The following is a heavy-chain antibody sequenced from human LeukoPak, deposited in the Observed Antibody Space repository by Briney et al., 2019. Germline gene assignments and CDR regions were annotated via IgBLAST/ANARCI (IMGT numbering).Heavy chain of an antibody. J-gene: IGHJ4*02. CDR2: IYYSGST. V-gene: IGHV4-59*01. CDR3: ARALSSGWYSSYYFDY. CDR1: GGSISSYH. Sequence: SETLSLTCTVSGGSISSYHWSWIRQPPGKGLEWIGYIYYSGSTNYNPSLKSRVTISVDTSKNQFSLKLSSVTAADTAVCYCARALSSGWYSSYYFDYWGQGTLVTVSS. D-gene: IGHD6-19*01.